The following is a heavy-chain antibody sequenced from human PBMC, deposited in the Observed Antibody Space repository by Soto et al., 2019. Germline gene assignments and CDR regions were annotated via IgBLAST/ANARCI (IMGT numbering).Heavy chain of an antibody. CDR2: IIPIFGTA. CDR3: ARGPAPGPEHIGVVTDQKEYFQH. Sequence: GASVKVSCKASGGTFSSYAISWVRQAPGQGLEWMGGIIPIFGTANYAQKFQGRVTITADESTSTAYMELSSLRSEDTAVYYCARGPAPGPEHIGVVTDQKEYFQHGGQGTLVTVSS. V-gene: IGHV1-69*13. D-gene: IGHD2-21*02. J-gene: IGHJ1*01. CDR1: GGTFSSYA.